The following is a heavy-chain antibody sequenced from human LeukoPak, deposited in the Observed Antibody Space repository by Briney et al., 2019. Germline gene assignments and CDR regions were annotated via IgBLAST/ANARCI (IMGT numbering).Heavy chain of an antibody. CDR2: IYYSGST. V-gene: IGHV4-59*12. CDR3: ARRDYGDYYGGFDP. Sequence: SETLSLTCTVSGGSISSYYWSWIRQPPGKGLEWIGYIYYSGSTNYNPSLKSRVTISVDTSKNQFSLKLSSVTAADTAVYYCARRDYGDYYGGFDPWGQGTLVTVSS. D-gene: IGHD4-17*01. J-gene: IGHJ5*02. CDR1: GGSISSYY.